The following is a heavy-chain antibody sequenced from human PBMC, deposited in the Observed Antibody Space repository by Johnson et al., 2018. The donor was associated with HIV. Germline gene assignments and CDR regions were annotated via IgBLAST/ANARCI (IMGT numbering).Heavy chain of an antibody. CDR2: INWNGGST. V-gene: IGHV3-20*04. Sequence: VHLVESGGGVVRPGGSLRLSCAASGFTFDDYGMSWVRQAPGKGLEWVSGINWNGGSTGYADSVKGRFTISRDNAKNSLYLQMNSLRAEDTALYYCARAFLSHYYDSSGPVDIWGQGTMVTVSS. J-gene: IGHJ3*02. CDR3: ARAFLSHYYDSSGPVDI. CDR1: GFTFDDYG. D-gene: IGHD3-22*01.